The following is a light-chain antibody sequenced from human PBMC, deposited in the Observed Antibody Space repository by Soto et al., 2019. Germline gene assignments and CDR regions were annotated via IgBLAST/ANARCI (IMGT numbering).Light chain of an antibody. J-gene: IGKJ5*01. CDR1: QSISSW. CDR3: QQYNSYPT. V-gene: IGKV1-5*03. CDR2: KAS. Sequence: DIQMTQSPSTLSASVGDRVTITCRARQSISSWLAWYQQKPGKAPKLLIYKASSLESGVPSGFSGSGSGTEFPLTISSLQPDYFATYYCQQYNSYPTFGQGTRLDIK.